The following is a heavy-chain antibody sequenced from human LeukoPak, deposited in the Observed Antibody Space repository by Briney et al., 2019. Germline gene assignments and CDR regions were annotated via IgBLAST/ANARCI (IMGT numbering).Heavy chain of an antibody. D-gene: IGHD3-3*01. J-gene: IGHJ4*02. CDR2: ISGSGGST. Sequence: PGGSLRLSCAASGFTFSSYAMSWVRQAPGKGLEWVSAISGSGGSTYYADSVRGRFTISRDNSKNTLYLQMNSLRAEDTAVYYCSYYHSWSGYYGGGDWGQGTLVTVSS. V-gene: IGHV3-23*01. CDR3: SYYHSWSGYYGGGD. CDR1: GFTFSSYA.